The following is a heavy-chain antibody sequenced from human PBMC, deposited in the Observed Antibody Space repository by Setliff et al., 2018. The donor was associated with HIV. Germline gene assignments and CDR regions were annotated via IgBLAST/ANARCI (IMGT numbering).Heavy chain of an antibody. CDR2: ITSSSNYI. CDR3: TAGHYGPNP. Sequence: GSLRLSCAASGFTFSSYSMNWVRQAPGKGLEWVSSITSSSNYIYYADSVKGRFTISRDNAKNSLYLQMNGLRAEDTALYYCTAGHYGPNPWGQGTPVTVSS. J-gene: IGHJ5*02. D-gene: IGHD3-10*01. CDR1: GFTFSSYS. V-gene: IGHV3-21*04.